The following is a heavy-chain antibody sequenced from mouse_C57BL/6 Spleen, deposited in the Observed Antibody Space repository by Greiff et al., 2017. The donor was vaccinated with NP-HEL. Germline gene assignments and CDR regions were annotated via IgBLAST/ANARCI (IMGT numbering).Heavy chain of an antibody. CDR3: TTVPSPDY. CDR2: IDPENGDT. CDR1: GFNIKDDY. Sequence: EVQLQRSGAELVRPGASVKLSCTASGFNIKDDYMHWVKQRPEQGLEWIGWIDPENGDTEYASKFQGKATITADTSSNTAYLQLSSLTSEDTAVYYCTTVPSPDYWGQGTTLTVSS. V-gene: IGHV14-4*01. D-gene: IGHD2-14*01. J-gene: IGHJ2*01.